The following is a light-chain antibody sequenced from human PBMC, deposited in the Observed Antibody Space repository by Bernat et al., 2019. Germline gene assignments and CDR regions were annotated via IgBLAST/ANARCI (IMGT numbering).Light chain of an antibody. V-gene: IGLV1-40*01. CDR3: QSYDSSLSGSWV. Sequence: QSVLTQPPSVSGATGQRVTISCTGSSSNIGADYDVHWYQQLPGTAPKLLIYGNRDRPSGVPDRFSGSKSGTSASLAITGLQAEDEADYYCQSYDSSLSGSWVFGGGTKLTVL. J-gene: IGLJ3*02. CDR2: GNR. CDR1: SSNIGADYD.